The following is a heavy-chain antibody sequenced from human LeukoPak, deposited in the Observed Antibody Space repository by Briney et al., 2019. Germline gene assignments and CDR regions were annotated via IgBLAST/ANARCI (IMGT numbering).Heavy chain of an antibody. D-gene: IGHD4-17*01. CDR3: AKRITVTYFNDY. J-gene: IGHJ4*02. Sequence: GGSLTLSCAASGFTFSSYDMGWVRQAPGKGLEWVSGIGGSGGSTYYADSVKGRFTISRDNSKNTLYLQMNSLRAEDTAVYYCAKRITVTYFNDYWGQGTLVTVSS. CDR1: GFTFSSYD. CDR2: IGGSGGST. V-gene: IGHV3-23*01.